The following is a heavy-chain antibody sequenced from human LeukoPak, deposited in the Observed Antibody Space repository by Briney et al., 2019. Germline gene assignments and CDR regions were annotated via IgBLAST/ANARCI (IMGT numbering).Heavy chain of an antibody. CDR1: GFTFSNYK. CDR2: IKQDGSEK. V-gene: IGHV3-7*01. J-gene: IGHJ6*03. Sequence: GGSLRLSCVASGFTFSNYKMNWVRQAPGKGLEWVANIKQDGSEKYYVDSVKGRFTISRDNAKNSLYLQMNSLRDEDTAVYYCARADSSIAARLSRSSIFNYYYYMDVWGKGTTVTVSS. D-gene: IGHD6-6*01. CDR3: ARADSSIAARLSRSSIFNYYYYMDV.